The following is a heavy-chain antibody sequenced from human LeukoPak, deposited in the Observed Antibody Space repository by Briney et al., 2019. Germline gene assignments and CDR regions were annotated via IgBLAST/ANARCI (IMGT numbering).Heavy chain of an antibody. J-gene: IGHJ5*02. CDR2: IYYSGST. V-gene: IGHV4-31*11. CDR3: ARDIVVVPAGIQKSHWFDP. Sequence: PSETLSLTCAVSGGSISSGGYSWSWIRQPPGKGLEWIGYIYYSGSTYYNPSLKSRVTISVDTSKNQFSLKLSSVTAADTAVYYCARDIVVVPAGIQKSHWFDPWGQGTLVTVSS. CDR1: GGSISSGGYS. D-gene: IGHD2-2*02.